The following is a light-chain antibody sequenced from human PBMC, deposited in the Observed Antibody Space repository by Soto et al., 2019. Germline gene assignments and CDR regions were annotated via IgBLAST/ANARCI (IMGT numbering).Light chain of an antibody. CDR1: RGISTY. Sequence: IHMTQSPSTLSASLGDIVTITFRAIRGISTYLNWYQQKPGKAPKLLIYAASSLQSGVPSRFSGSGSETDFTLTISSLQPEDFATYSCQQSYSTTWTFGQGTKVDIK. CDR2: AAS. CDR3: QQSYSTTWT. V-gene: IGKV1-39*01. J-gene: IGKJ1*01.